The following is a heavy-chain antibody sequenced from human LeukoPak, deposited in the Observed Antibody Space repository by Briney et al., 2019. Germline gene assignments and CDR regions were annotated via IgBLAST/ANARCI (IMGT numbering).Heavy chain of an antibody. CDR1: GGSISTYY. CDR2: THYSGST. J-gene: IGHJ4*02. D-gene: IGHD7-27*01. Sequence: SETLSLTCTVSGGSISTYYWSWIRQPPGKGLEWLGYTHYSGSTNYNPSLKSRVTISVDTSKNLFSLRLTSVTAADTAVYYCARHSQHSRDLGSARNFDYWGQGTLVTVSS. CDR3: ARHSQHSRDLGSARNFDY. V-gene: IGHV4-59*08.